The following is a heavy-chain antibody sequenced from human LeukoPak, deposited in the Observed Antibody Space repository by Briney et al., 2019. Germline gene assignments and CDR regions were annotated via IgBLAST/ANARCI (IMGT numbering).Heavy chain of an antibody. J-gene: IGHJ4*02. CDR1: GYTFTDYY. CDR2: INPNSGGT. V-gene: IGHV1-2*02. CDR3: AREGEGARPPHEFDY. D-gene: IGHD3-16*01. Sequence: ASVKVSRKASGYTFTDYYMHWVRQAPGQGLEWMGWINPNSGGTNYAQKFQGRVTMTRDTSISTAYMELSRLRSDDTAVYYCAREGEGARPPHEFDYWGQGTLVTVSS.